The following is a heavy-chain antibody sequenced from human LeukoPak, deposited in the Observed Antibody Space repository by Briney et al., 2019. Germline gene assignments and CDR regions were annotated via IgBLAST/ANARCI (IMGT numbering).Heavy chain of an antibody. V-gene: IGHV3-30*04. Sequence: GGSLRLSCAASGFIFSSYAIHWVRQAPGKGLEWVAVISYDGSNKYYADSVKGRFTISRDNSKNTLYLQMNSLRAEDTAVYYCAREITPITMVRGVYYYYGMDVWGQGTTVTVSS. CDR3: AREITPITMVRGVYYYYGMDV. CDR2: ISYDGSNK. D-gene: IGHD3-10*01. CDR1: GFIFSSYA. J-gene: IGHJ6*02.